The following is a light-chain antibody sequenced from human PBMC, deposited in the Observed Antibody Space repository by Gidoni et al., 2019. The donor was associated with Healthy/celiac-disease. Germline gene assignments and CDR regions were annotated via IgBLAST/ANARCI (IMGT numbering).Light chain of an antibody. V-gene: IGKV1-39*01. CDR3: QQSYSRGT. Sequence: DIQMTQSPSSLSASVGDRVTITCRARQSISSYLKWYQQKPGKAPKLLIYAACRLQSGVPSRFSGRGSAKDFTLTISRLQPEDFATYYGQQSYSRGTFGQGTKLESK. CDR1: QSISSY. J-gene: IGKJ2*01. CDR2: AAC.